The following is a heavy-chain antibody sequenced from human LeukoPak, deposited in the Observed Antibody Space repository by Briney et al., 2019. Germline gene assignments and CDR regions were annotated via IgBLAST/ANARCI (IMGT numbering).Heavy chain of an antibody. Sequence: GGSLRLSCAASGFTFSSYSMNWVRQAPGKGLEWVSSISSSSSYIYYADSVKGRFTISRDNAKNSLYLQMNSLRAEDTAVYYCARVIAAAGDHDAFDIWGQGTMVTVSS. CDR2: ISSSSSYI. CDR1: GFTFSSYS. D-gene: IGHD6-13*01. V-gene: IGHV3-21*04. CDR3: ARVIAAAGDHDAFDI. J-gene: IGHJ3*02.